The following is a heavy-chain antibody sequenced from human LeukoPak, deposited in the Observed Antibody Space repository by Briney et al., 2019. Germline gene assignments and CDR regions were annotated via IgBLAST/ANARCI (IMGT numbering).Heavy chain of an antibody. J-gene: IGHJ4*02. D-gene: IGHD1-26*01. CDR2: ISHSGTT. V-gene: IGHV4-59*08. Sequence: PSETLSLTCIVSGGSIRTYSWNWIRQSPGKGLEWIGYISHSGTTSYRSSLKSRVTISVGTSKNQLSLKLASVTAADTAVYFCARWDDSARAFGSWGPGTLVTVSS. CDR1: GGSIRTYS. CDR3: ARWDDSARAFGS.